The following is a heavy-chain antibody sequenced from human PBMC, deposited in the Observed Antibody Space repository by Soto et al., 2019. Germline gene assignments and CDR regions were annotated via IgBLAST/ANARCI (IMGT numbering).Heavy chain of an antibody. D-gene: IGHD6-19*01. Sequence: SETLSLTCTVSGGSISSYYWSWIRQPPGKGLEWIGYIYYSGSTNYNPSLKSRVTISVDTSKNQFSLKLSSVTAADTAVYYCARGSSSGWYYFDYWGQGTLVTVSS. CDR1: GGSISSYY. J-gene: IGHJ4*02. CDR3: ARGSSSGWYYFDY. CDR2: IYYSGST. V-gene: IGHV4-59*01.